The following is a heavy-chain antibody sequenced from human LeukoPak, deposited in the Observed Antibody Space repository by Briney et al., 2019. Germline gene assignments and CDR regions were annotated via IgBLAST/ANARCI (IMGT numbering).Heavy chain of an antibody. V-gene: IGHV3-30*02. CDR2: IRFDGTNK. Sequence: QPGGSLRLSCAASGFTFCTYGMHWVRQAPGKGLEWVAFIRFDGTNKYYADSVKGQFAISRDSSKNTLYLQMNSLRAEDTAVYYCAKGYCSGSCYNGLDYWGQGTLVTVSS. CDR3: AKGYCSGSCYNGLDY. D-gene: IGHD2-15*01. CDR1: GFTFCTYG. J-gene: IGHJ4*02.